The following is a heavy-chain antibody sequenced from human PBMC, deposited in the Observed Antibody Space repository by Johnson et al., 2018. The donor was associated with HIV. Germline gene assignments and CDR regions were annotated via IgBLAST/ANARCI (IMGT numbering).Heavy chain of an antibody. V-gene: IGHV3-13*01. CDR1: GFTFSSYD. J-gene: IGHJ3*02. D-gene: IGHD6-13*01. Sequence: EVQLVESGGGLVQPGGSLRLSCAASGFTFSSYDMHWVRQATGKGLEWVSAIGTAGDTYYPGSVKGRFTISRENAKNSLYLQMNSLRAGDTAVYYCARDSSSWRPSGAFDIWGQGTIVTVSS. CDR2: IGTAGDT. CDR3: ARDSSSWRPSGAFDI.